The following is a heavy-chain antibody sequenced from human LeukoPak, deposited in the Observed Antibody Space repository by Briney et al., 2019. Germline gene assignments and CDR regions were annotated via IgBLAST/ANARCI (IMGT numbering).Heavy chain of an antibody. CDR3: ASRGPHKRLLWFGELFPYYYYYMDV. J-gene: IGHJ6*03. CDR2: IYYSGST. Sequence: SETLSLTCTVSGGSISSSSYYWGWIRQPPGKGLEWIGSIYYSGSTYYNPSLKSRVTISVDTSKNQFSLKLSSVTAADTAVYYCASRGPHKRLLWFGELFPYYYYYMDVWGKGTTVTVSS. CDR1: GGSISSSSYY. D-gene: IGHD3-10*01. V-gene: IGHV4-39*07.